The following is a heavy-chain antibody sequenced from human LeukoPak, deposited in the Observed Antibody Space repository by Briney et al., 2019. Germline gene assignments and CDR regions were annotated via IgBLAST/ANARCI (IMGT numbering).Heavy chain of an antibody. CDR1: GFTFSTYN. D-gene: IGHD4/OR15-4a*01. V-gene: IGHV3-21*01. CDR3: ARDFLTNWFDP. Sequence: GGSLRLSCAASGFTFSTYNMNWVRQAPGKGLEWVSPISSSSDYIYYADSMKGRFTISRDNARNSLYLQMNSLRAEDTAVYYCARDFLTNWFDPWGQGTLVTVSS. CDR2: ISSSSDYI. J-gene: IGHJ5*02.